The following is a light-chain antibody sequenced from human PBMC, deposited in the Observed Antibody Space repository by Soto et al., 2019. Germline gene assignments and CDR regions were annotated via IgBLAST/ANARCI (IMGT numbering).Light chain of an antibody. CDR3: QSYDISLSGVV. Sequence: QSVLTQPPSVSGAPGQRVTISCTGSSSNIGAGYDVHWYQRLPGTAPKLLIWGNSNRPSGFPDRFSGSKSGTSASLAITGLQAEDEADYYCQSYDISLSGVVFGGGTKLTVL. V-gene: IGLV1-40*01. CDR1: SSNIGAGYD. J-gene: IGLJ2*01. CDR2: GNS.